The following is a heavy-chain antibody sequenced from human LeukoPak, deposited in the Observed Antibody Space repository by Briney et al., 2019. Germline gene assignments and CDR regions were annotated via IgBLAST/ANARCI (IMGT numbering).Heavy chain of an antibody. J-gene: IGHJ5*01. CDR3: ARDANAGYSVNWFDP. D-gene: IGHD5/OR15-5a*01. Sequence: SGGSLRLSCAASGFTFSTYVMHWVRQVPGKGLEWVAVKDYCADSVKGRFTISRDNAKNSLYLQMDSLRAEDTAIYYCARDANAGYSVNWFDPWGQGTLVTVSS. CDR2: K. V-gene: IGHV3-21*04. CDR1: GFTFSTYV.